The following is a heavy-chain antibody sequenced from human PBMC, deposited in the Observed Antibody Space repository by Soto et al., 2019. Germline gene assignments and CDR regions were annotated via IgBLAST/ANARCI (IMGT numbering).Heavy chain of an antibody. CDR1: VFSLTTRGVG. CDR2: IYWSGDE. CDR3: ARGIATRPVFAFDV. D-gene: IGHD6-6*01. V-gene: IGHV2-5*01. Sequence: SGPPLPKPTQPLALTCSFSVFSLTTRGVGGAGIRQPPGKALEWLAHIYWSGDEQYRPSLKSRLSIMKAASKNQVVLTMTNMDPVDTAIYYCARGIATRPVFAFDVWGQGTMVNVSS. J-gene: IGHJ3*01.